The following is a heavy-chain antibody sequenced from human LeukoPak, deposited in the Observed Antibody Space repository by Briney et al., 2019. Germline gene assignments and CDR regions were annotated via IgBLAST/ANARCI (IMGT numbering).Heavy chain of an antibody. J-gene: IGHJ4*02. D-gene: IGHD2-21*01. V-gene: IGHV4-59*08. CDR1: GGSIRNYY. CDR2: IDYSGST. CDR3: ARYDGGNYCFDH. Sequence: SETLSLTCTVSGGSIRNYYWSWIRQPPGKGLEWIGYIDYSGSTIYNPSLESRVTISVDTSKNQFSLKLSSVTATDTAVYYCARYDGGNYCFDHWGQGTLVTVSS.